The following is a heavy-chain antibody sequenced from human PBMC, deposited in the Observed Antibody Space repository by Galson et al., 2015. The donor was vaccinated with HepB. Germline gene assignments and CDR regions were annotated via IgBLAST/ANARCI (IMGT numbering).Heavy chain of an antibody. D-gene: IGHD6-13*01. CDR1: GFTFTNAW. CDR3: TTDRYIFKAAGPVFDY. J-gene: IGHJ4*02. Sequence: SLRLSCAASGFTFTNAWMSWVRQAPGKGLEWVGRVKNKIDGGTTDYAAPVKGRFAISRDDSKNTLYLQMSSLKSEDTAVYYCTTDRYIFKAAGPVFDYWGQGTLVTVSS. V-gene: IGHV3-15*07. CDR2: VKNKIDGGTT.